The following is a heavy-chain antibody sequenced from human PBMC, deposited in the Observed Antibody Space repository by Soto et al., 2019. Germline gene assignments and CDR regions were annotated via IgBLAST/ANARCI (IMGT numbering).Heavy chain of an antibody. CDR3: ARERVSGWYY. CDR1: GFTFSSYG. J-gene: IGHJ4*02. Sequence: QVQLVESGGGVVQPGRSLRLSCAASGFTFSSYGMHWVRQAPGKGLEWVAVIWYDGSNKYYADSVKGRFTISRDNSKNTLYLQMYSLRAEDTAVYYCARERVSGWYYWGQGTLVTVSS. CDR2: IWYDGSNK. D-gene: IGHD6-19*01. V-gene: IGHV3-33*01.